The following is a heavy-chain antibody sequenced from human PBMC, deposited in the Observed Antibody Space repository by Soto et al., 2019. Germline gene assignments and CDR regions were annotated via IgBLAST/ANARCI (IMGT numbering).Heavy chain of an antibody. CDR3: AKDRDTMVRGVMKWFDP. CDR2: ISGSGGST. J-gene: IGHJ5*02. D-gene: IGHD3-10*01. V-gene: IGHV3-23*01. Sequence: GGSLRLSCAASGFTFSSYAMSWVRQAPGKGLEWVSAISGSGGSTYYADSVKGRFTISRDNSKNTLYLQMNSLRAEDTAVYYCAKDRDTMVRGVMKWFDPWGQGTLVTVSS. CDR1: GFTFSSYA.